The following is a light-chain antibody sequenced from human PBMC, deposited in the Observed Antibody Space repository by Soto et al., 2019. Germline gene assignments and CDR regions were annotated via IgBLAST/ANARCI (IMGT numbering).Light chain of an antibody. J-gene: IGLJ2*01. Sequence: QSVLTQPPSASGTPGQRVTISCSGSSSNIGSNTVNWYQQLPGTAPKLLIYINNQRPSGVPDRFSGSKSGTSASLAISGLQSEDEDDYYCAAWDDSLNGLVVFGGGTKVTVL. CDR3: AAWDDSLNGLVV. CDR1: SSNIGSNT. V-gene: IGLV1-44*01. CDR2: INN.